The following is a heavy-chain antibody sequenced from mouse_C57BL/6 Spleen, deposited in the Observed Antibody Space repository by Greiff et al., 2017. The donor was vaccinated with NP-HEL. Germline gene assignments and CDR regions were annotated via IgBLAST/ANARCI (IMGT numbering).Heavy chain of an antibody. J-gene: IGHJ4*01. D-gene: IGHD3-2*02. V-gene: IGHV1-15*01. CDR3: TVTAQAEAMDY. Sequence: QVQLKQSGAELVRPGASVTLSCKASGYTFTDYEMHWVKQTPVQGLEWIGAIDPETGGTAYNQKFKGKAILTADKSSSTAYMELRSLTSEDSAVYYGTVTAQAEAMDYWGQGTSVTVSS. CDR1: GYTFTDYE. CDR2: IDPETGGT.